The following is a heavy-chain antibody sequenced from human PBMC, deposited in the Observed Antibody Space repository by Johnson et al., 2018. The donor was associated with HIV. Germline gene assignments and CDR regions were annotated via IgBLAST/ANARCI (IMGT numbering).Heavy chain of an antibody. D-gene: IGHD3-22*01. Sequence: QMQLVESGGGVVQPGRSLRLSCAASGFTFSSYAMHWVRQAPGKGLEWVAVISYDGSNKYYADSVKGRFTISRDNSKNTLYLQMNSLKTEDTAVYYCTTAKWLLGAFDIWGQGTMVTVSS. V-gene: IGHV3-30*04. CDR2: ISYDGSNK. CDR1: GFTFSSYA. J-gene: IGHJ3*02. CDR3: TTAKWLLGAFDI.